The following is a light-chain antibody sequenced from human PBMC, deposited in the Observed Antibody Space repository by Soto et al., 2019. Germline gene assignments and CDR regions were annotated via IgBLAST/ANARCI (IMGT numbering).Light chain of an antibody. CDR1: QRISSW. CDR2: KAS. V-gene: IGKV1-5*03. CDR3: QQYDYYPYT. J-gene: IGKJ2*01. Sequence: DIQMTQSPSTLSASVGDRVTITCRASQRISSWLAWYQQKSGEAPKILIYKASSLESGVPSRFSGSGSGTEFALTISRLQPDDFATYYCQQYDYYPYTVGQGTKLEIK.